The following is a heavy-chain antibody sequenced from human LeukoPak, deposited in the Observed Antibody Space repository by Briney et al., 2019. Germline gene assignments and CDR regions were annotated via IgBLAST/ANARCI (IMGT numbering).Heavy chain of an antibody. V-gene: IGHV3-11*04. CDR3: ARAPSEKGAKGLYFDY. J-gene: IGHJ4*02. CDR2: ISSSGSTI. D-gene: IGHD1-26*01. Sequence: GGSLRLSCAASGFTFSDYYMSWIRQAPGKGLEWVSYISSSGSTIYYADSVKGRFTISRDNAKNSLYLQMNGLGAEDTAVYHCARAPSEKGAKGLYFDYWGQGTLVTVSS. CDR1: GFTFSDYY.